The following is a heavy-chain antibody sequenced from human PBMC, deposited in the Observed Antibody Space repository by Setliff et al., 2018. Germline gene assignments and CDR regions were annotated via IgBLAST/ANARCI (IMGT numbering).Heavy chain of an antibody. V-gene: IGHV1-69*05. J-gene: IGHJ5*02. CDR1: GGTFSSYG. Sequence: SVKVSCKASGGTFSSYGISWVRQAPGQGLEWMGGTIPIFGTTDYAQKFRGRVTIITDESTSTAFMQLSSLRSEDTAVYYCARDSPEMVAPPATHCFDPWGQGTLVTVSS. CDR2: TIPIFGTT. D-gene: IGHD2-2*01. CDR3: ARDSPEMVAPPATHCFDP.